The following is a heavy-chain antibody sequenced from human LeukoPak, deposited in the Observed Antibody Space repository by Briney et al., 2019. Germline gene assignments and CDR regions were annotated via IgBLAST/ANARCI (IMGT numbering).Heavy chain of an antibody. Sequence: PGGSLRLSCAASGFTFSTYWMHWVRQAPGKGLVWVSRINSDGSSTSYADSVKGRFTISRDNAKNTLYLQMNSLRAEDTAVYYCARAPSRYCGYAAADYWGQGTLVTVSS. CDR1: GFTFSTYW. CDR2: INSDGSST. CDR3: ARAPSRYCGYAAADY. V-gene: IGHV3-74*01. D-gene: IGHD5-12*01. J-gene: IGHJ4*02.